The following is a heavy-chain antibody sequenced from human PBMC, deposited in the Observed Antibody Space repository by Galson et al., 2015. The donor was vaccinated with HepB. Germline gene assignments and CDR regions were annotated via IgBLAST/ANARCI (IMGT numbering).Heavy chain of an antibody. D-gene: IGHD3-22*01. V-gene: IGHV3-21*01. CDR1: EFTFSSYS. Sequence: SLRLSCAASEFTFSSYSMNWVRQAPGKGLEWVSSISSSSSYIHYADSVKGRFTISRDNAKNSLYLQMNSLRAEDTAVYYCARDPGGYSDTKGRGYYFYYLDVWGKGTTVTVSS. CDR2: ISSSSSYI. CDR3: ARDPGGYSDTKGRGYYFYYLDV. J-gene: IGHJ6*03.